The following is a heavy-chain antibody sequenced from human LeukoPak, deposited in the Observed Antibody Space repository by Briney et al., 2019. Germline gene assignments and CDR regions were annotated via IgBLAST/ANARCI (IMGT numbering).Heavy chain of an antibody. D-gene: IGHD1-26*01. J-gene: IGHJ4*02. CDR3: ARDHIVGATNFDY. CDR2: IRQDGGDK. CDR1: GFTFSSYW. Sequence: PGGSLRLSCAASGFTFSSYWMSWVRQAPGKGLEWVANIRQDGGDKYYVDSVKGRFTISRDNAKNSLYLQMNDLRAEGTAVYYCARDHIVGATNFDYWGQGTLVTVCS. V-gene: IGHV3-7*01.